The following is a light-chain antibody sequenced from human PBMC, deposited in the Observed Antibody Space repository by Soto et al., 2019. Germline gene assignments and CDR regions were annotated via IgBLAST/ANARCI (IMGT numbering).Light chain of an antibody. Sequence: EIVLTQSPATLSLSPGERATLSCRASQSVRNNYLAWYQQRLGQAPRVLIYDASSRATGIPDRFSGSGSGTDFTLTISRLEPEDFAVYYCQQSGSSLWTFGQGTKVDIK. CDR2: DAS. V-gene: IGKV3-20*01. CDR3: QQSGSSLWT. J-gene: IGKJ1*01. CDR1: QSVRNNY.